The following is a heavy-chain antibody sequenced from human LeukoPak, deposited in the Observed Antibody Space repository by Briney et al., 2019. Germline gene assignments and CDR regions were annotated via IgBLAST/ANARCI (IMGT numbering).Heavy chain of an antibody. CDR2: ISESGSGT. V-gene: IGHV3-23*01. CDR3: AKDIAQGYTFGSIEQDY. Sequence: GGSLRLSCAASGFTFSRYAMSWVRQAPGKGLEWVSAISESGSGTYYADSVKGRFTISRDNSKDTLSLQMNSLRAEDTAVYYCAKDIAQGYTFGSIEQDYWGQGTLVTVSS. J-gene: IGHJ4*02. CDR1: GFTFSRYA. D-gene: IGHD5-18*01.